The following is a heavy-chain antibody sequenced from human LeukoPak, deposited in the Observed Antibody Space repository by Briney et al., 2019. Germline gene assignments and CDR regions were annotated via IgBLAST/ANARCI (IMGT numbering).Heavy chain of an antibody. CDR3: ARVGVVGAPRVFDY. J-gene: IGHJ4*02. CDR2: INPNSGGT. V-gene: IGHV1-2*02. D-gene: IGHD1-26*01. CDR1: GYTFTGYY. Sequence: GASVKVSCKASGYTFTGYYMHWVRQAPGLGLEWMGWINPNSGGTNYAQKFQGRVTMTRDTSVSTAYMELSRLRSDDTAVYYCARVGVVGAPRVFDYWGQGTLVTVSS.